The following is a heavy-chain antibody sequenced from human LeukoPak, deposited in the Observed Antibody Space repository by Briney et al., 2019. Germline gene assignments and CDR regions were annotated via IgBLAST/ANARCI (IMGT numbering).Heavy chain of an antibody. Sequence: GGSLRLSCAASGFTFSSYAMSWARQAPGKGLEWVSAISGSGGSTYYADSVKGRFTISRDNSKNTLYLQMNSLRAEDTAVYYCAKDMAIFGVVTTFDPWGQGTLVTVSS. CDR3: AKDMAIFGVVTTFDP. J-gene: IGHJ5*02. D-gene: IGHD3-3*01. CDR1: GFTFSSYA. CDR2: ISGSGGST. V-gene: IGHV3-23*01.